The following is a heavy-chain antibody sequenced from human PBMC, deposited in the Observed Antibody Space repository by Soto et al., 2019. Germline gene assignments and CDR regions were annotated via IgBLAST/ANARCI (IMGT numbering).Heavy chain of an antibody. CDR2: ISGSGGST. CDR1: GFTFSSYA. D-gene: IGHD3-9*01. Sequence: EVQLLESGGGLVQPGGSLRLSCAASGFTFSSYAMSWVRQAPGEGLEWVSAISGSGGSTYDADSVKGRFTISRDNSKNTLYLQMNSLRAEDTAVYYCAKAHYDILTGPIYWGQGTLVTVSS. V-gene: IGHV3-23*01. CDR3: AKAHYDILTGPIY. J-gene: IGHJ4*02.